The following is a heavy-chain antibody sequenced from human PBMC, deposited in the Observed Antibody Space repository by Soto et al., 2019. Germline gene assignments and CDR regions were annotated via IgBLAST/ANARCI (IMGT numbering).Heavy chain of an antibody. CDR3: ARGGGGIAAALQNWFDP. D-gene: IGHD6-13*01. CDR1: GGTFSSYA. CDR2: IIPIFGTA. J-gene: IGHJ5*02. V-gene: IGHV1-69*01. Sequence: QVQLVQSGAEVKKPGSSVKVSCKASGGTFSSYAISWVRQAPGQGLEWMGGIIPIFGTANYAQKFQGRVTITADESTSTAYREVSSLGSEDTAVYYCARGGGGIAAALQNWFDPWGQGTLVTVSS.